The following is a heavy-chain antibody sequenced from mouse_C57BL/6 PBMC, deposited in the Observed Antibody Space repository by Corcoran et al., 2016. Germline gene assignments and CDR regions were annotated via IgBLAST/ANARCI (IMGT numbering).Heavy chain of an antibody. V-gene: IGHV9-3*01. Sequence: QIQLVQSGPELKKPGETVKISCKASGYTFTTYGMSWVKQAPGKGLKWMGWINTYSGVPTYADDFKGRFAFSLETSASTAYLQINNLKNEDTATYFWARRYGSSSFFAYWGQGTLVTVSA. CDR1: GYTFTTYG. CDR3: ARRYGSSSFFAY. D-gene: IGHD1-1*01. CDR2: INTYSGVP. J-gene: IGHJ3*01.